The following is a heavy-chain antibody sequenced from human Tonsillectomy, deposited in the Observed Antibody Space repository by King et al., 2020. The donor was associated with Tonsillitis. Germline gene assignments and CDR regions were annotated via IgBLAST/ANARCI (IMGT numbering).Heavy chain of an antibody. CDR2: IYYSGST. D-gene: IGHD5-12*01. CDR1: GGSISSGGYS. CDR3: ARIGSPTHYYYYGMDV. V-gene: IGHV4-30-4*07. J-gene: IGHJ6*02. Sequence: QLHESGPGLVKPSQTLSLTCAVSGGSISSGGYSWRWIRQPPGKGLEWIGYIYYSGSTYYNPSLKSRVTISVDTSKNQFSLKLSSVTAADTAVYYCARIGSPTHYYYYGMDVWGQGTTVTVSS.